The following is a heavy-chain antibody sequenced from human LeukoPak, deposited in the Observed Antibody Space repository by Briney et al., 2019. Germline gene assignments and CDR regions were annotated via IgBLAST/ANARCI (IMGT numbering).Heavy chain of an antibody. Sequence: SETLSLTCTDSGGSISSYYWSWIRQPPGKGLEWIGYIYTSGSTNYNPSLKSRVTISVDTSKNQFSLKLSSVTAADTAVYYCARARFLEWFLSFDPWGQGTLVTVSS. CDR2: IYTSGST. V-gene: IGHV4-4*09. CDR1: GGSISSYY. CDR3: ARARFLEWFLSFDP. D-gene: IGHD3-3*01. J-gene: IGHJ5*02.